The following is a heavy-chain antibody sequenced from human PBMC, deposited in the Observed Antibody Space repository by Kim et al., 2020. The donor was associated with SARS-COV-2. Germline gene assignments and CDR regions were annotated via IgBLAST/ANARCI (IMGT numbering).Heavy chain of an antibody. CDR1: GYSFTSYW. J-gene: IGHJ4*02. V-gene: IGHV5-10-1*01. CDR2: IDPSDSYT. CDR3: ARQEINCSGGSCYSEFDY. Sequence: GESLKISCKGSGYSFTSYWISWVRQMPGKVLEWMGRIDPSDSYTNYSPSFQGHVTISADKSISTAYLQWSSLKASDTAMYYCARQEINCSGGSCYSEFDYWGQGTLVTVSS. D-gene: IGHD2-15*01.